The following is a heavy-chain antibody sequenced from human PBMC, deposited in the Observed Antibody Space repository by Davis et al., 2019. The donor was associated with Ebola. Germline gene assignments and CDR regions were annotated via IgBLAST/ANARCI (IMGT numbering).Heavy chain of an antibody. V-gene: IGHV3-30*03. J-gene: IGHJ4*02. D-gene: IGHD5-24*01. CDR2: ISYDGSNK. CDR1: GFTFSSFG. CDR3: ARGDGYNFWDH. Sequence: GESLKISCAASGFTFSSFGMHWVRQAPGKGLEWVAAISYDGSNKYYADSVKGRFTISRDISKNTVYLQMNSLRAEDTAVYYCARGDGYNFWDHWGQGILVTVSS.